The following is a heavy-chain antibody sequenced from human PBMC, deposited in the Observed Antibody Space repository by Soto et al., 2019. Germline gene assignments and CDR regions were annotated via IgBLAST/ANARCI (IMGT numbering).Heavy chain of an antibody. CDR3: ARDFGHGYYLDY. CDR2: ITDSSDTV. J-gene: IGHJ4*02. D-gene: IGHD3-3*01. CDR1: GFSFSNYN. V-gene: IGHV3-48*02. Sequence: PGGSLRLSCVASGFSFSNYNMNWVRPAPGKGLEWVSYITDSSDTVHYADSVRGRFTISRDNAESSLYLQMNSLRDEDTAVYFCARDFGHGYYLDYWGRGTLVTVS.